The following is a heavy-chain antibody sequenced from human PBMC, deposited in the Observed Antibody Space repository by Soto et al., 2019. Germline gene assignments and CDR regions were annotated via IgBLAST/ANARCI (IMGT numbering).Heavy chain of an antibody. CDR2: IWPGDSDV. Sequence: GESLKISCKGSGYIFTNSWIGWVRQMPGKGLEWMGIIWPGDSDVRYNPSFQGQVTISADKSTNTAYLQWSSLKASDSAMYYCARHWDVVRGVSRQYYLDHWGQGTLVTVYS. V-gene: IGHV5-51*01. CDR3: ARHWDVVRGVSRQYYLDH. J-gene: IGHJ4*02. CDR1: GYIFTNSW. D-gene: IGHD3-10*01.